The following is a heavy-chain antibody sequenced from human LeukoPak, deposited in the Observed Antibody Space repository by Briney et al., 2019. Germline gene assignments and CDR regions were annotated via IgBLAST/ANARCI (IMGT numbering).Heavy chain of an antibody. CDR3: ARGSSGNSFPFDY. V-gene: IGHV4-34*01. J-gene: IGHJ4*02. Sequence: SETLSLTCAVYGGSFSGYYWSWIRQPPGKGLEWIGEINHSGSTNYNPSLKSRVTISVDTSKNQFSLKLSSVTAADTAVYYCARGSSGNSFPFDYWGQGTLVTVSS. CDR1: GGSFSGYY. CDR2: INHSGST. D-gene: IGHD3-22*01.